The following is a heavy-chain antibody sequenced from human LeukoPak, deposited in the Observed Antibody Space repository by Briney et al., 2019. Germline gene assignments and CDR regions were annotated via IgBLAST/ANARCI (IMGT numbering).Heavy chain of an antibody. D-gene: IGHD6-13*01. CDR2: IHYSGST. CDR1: GGSISGYY. J-gene: IGHJ5*02. V-gene: IGHV4-59*01. Sequence: SETLSLTCTVSGGSISGYYWSWIRQPPGKGLEWIGYIHYSGSTNYNPSLKSRVTISVDTSKNQFSLKLSSVTAADTAVYYCARGCSAGTPHNWFDPWGQGTLVTVSS. CDR3: ARGCSAGTPHNWFDP.